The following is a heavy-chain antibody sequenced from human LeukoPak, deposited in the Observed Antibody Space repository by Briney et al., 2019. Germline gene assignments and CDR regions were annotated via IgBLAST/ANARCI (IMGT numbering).Heavy chain of an antibody. CDR1: GFTFSSYW. CDR3: ARETTGYDLDH. J-gene: IGHJ4*02. Sequence: GGSLRLSCAASGFTFSSYWMSWVRQAPGKGLEWVANINQDGSEKNFVGSVEGRFTISRDNAKNSVFLDMKSLRVEDTAVYYCARETTGYDLDHWGQGALAIVSS. V-gene: IGHV3-7*01. CDR2: INQDGSEK. D-gene: IGHD3-3*01.